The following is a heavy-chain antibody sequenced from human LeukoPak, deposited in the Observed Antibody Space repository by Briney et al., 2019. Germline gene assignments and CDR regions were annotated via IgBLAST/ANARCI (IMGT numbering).Heavy chain of an antibody. CDR2: INPSGGST. CDR1: GYTFTSYY. CDR3: ARGGYCSSTSCPPFYYYYYMDV. V-gene: IGHV1-46*01. Sequence: ASVKVSCKASGYTFTSYYMHWVRQAPGQGLEWMGIINPSGGSTSYAQKFQGRVTMTRDMSTSTVYMELSSLRSEDTAVYYCARGGYCSSTSCPPFYYYYYMDVWGKGTTVTVSS. J-gene: IGHJ6*03. D-gene: IGHD2-2*01.